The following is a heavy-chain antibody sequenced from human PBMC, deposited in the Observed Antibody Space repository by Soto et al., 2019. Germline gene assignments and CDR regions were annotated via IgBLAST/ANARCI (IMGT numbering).Heavy chain of an antibody. V-gene: IGHV3-7*01. CDR1: GFTIRTFW. Sequence: GGSLRLSCTASGFTIRTFWMTWVRQAPGKGLEWVANVKQDGSEKYYVDSVKGRFTISRDNAKNSLYLQMNSLRAEDTAVYYCARDGTIFGVDPFYYYMDVWGKGTTVTVSS. D-gene: IGHD3-3*01. CDR2: VKQDGSEK. CDR3: ARDGTIFGVDPFYYYMDV. J-gene: IGHJ6*03.